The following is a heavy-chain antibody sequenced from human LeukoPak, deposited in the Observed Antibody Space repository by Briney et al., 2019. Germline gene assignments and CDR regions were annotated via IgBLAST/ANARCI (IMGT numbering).Heavy chain of an antibody. CDR3: ARASRDRYSYGYKVRAAGELFDY. CDR2: INTNTGNP. J-gene: IGHJ4*02. D-gene: IGHD5-18*01. V-gene: IGHV7-4-1*02. CDR1: GYTFTNYA. Sequence: ASVKVSCKASGYTFTNYAINWVRQAPGQGLEWVGWINTNTGNPTYVQGFTGRFVFSLDTSVSTAYLQISSLKAEDTAVYYCARASRDRYSYGYKVRAAGELFDYWGQGTLVTVSS.